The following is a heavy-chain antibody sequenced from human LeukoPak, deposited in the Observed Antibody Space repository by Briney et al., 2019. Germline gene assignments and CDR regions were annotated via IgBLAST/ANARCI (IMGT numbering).Heavy chain of an antibody. CDR1: GFTFSDYY. V-gene: IGHV3-11*01. Sequence: GGSLRLSCAASGFTFSDYYMSWIRQAPGKGLEWVSYISSSGSTIYYADSVKGRFTISRDNAKSSLYLQMNSLRAEDTAVYYCAALDYGDYPVDYWGQGTLVTVSS. CDR3: AALDYGDYPVDY. D-gene: IGHD4-17*01. CDR2: ISSSGSTI. J-gene: IGHJ4*02.